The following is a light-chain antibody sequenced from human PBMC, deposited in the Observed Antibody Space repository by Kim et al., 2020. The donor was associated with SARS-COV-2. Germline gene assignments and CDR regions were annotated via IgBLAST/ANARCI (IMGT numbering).Light chain of an antibody. J-gene: IGKJ2*01. CDR2: KAS. V-gene: IGKV1-5*03. CDR3: QQYDNY. Sequence: SPLPASVGDRVIITCRASQSNSMWLAWYQQKPGKAPKLLISKASSLQSGVPSRFSGSGSGTQFTLTISSLQPDDFGTYYCQQYDNYFGQGTKLEI. CDR1: QSNSMW.